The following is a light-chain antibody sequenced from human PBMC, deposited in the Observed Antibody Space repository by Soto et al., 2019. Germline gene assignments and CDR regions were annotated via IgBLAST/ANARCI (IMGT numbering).Light chain of an antibody. V-gene: IGKV1-39*01. CDR3: QQSYITPRT. CDR1: QTIGTS. J-gene: IGKJ1*01. Sequence: DIQMTQSPSSLSASVGDRVTITCRSSQTIGTSLNWYQHKPGEAPSLLIYAESTLHRGVPSRFSGSGSGTYFTLTVTSLQPEDYATYYFQQSYITPRTFGQANKVEI. CDR2: AES.